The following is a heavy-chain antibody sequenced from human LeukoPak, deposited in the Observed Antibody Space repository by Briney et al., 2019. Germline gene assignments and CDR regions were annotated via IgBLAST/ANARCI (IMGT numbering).Heavy chain of an antibody. D-gene: IGHD6-13*01. CDR3: AREDATDSSSWYGDAFDI. CDR2: IYPGDSDT. CDR1: GYSFTSYW. Sequence: LGESLKISCKGSGYSFTSYWIGWVRQMPGKGLEWMGIIYPGDSDTRYSPSFQGQVTISADKSISTAYLQWSSLKASDTAMYYCAREDATDSSSWYGDAFDIWGQGTMVTVSS. J-gene: IGHJ3*02. V-gene: IGHV5-51*01.